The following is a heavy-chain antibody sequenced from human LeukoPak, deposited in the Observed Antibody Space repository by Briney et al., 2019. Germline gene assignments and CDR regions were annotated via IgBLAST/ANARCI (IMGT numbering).Heavy chain of an antibody. CDR3: AKGVLMGDDAGLLDY. J-gene: IGHJ4*02. CDR1: GFTFSSYA. Sequence: GGSLRLSCAASGFTFSSYAMSWVRQAPGKGLEWVSGISNSGGSTNDADSVKGRFTISRDNSKKTLYLQMNSLRAEDTAVYYCAKGVLMGDDAGLLDYWGQGTLVTVSS. CDR2: ISNSGGST. V-gene: IGHV3-23*01. D-gene: IGHD3-16*01.